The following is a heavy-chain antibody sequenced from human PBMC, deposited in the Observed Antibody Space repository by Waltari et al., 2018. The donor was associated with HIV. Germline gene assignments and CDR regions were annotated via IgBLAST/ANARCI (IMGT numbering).Heavy chain of an antibody. V-gene: IGHV5-51*03. CDR1: GYSFSNYW. J-gene: IGHJ5*02. D-gene: IGHD3-9*01. CDR2: LYPGCSDT. CDR3: ARRILNAYDNWFDP. Sequence: EVQLVQSGAEVKKPGECLRISCKGSGYSFSNYWIGWVGQMPGKGLEGMGFLYPGCSDTRYSPSFQCQVTISCDKSISTAYLQWSSLKASDTARYYCARRILNAYDNWFDPWGQGTLVTVSS.